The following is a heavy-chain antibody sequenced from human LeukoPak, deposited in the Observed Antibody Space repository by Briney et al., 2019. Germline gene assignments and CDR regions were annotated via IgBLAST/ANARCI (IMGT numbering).Heavy chain of an antibody. J-gene: IGHJ6*02. D-gene: IGHD4-17*01. Sequence: GRSLRLSCAASGFTFSSSSINWVRQAPGKGLEWVACISSSSRDTYYAASVKGRFTISRDNAKKSLYLQMSGLRAGDTAVYYCARERVDFGDWSRYYHYGMDVWGQGTTVTVTS. CDR1: GFTFSSSS. V-gene: IGHV3-21*01. CDR2: ISSSSRDT. CDR3: ARERVDFGDWSRYYHYGMDV.